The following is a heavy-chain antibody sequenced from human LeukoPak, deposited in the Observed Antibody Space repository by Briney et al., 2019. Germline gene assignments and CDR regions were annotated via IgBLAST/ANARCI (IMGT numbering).Heavy chain of an antibody. Sequence: PSETLSLTCTVSGGSISGYYWSWIRQSPEKGLEWIGYIYYSGSTNYNPSLQSRVTISVDTSKNQFSLKLSSVTAADTAVYYCAREQGPSFWSGYLFDYWGQGTLATVSS. CDR1: GGSISGYY. CDR2: IYYSGST. V-gene: IGHV4-59*12. CDR3: AREQGPSFWSGYLFDY. D-gene: IGHD3-3*01. J-gene: IGHJ4*02.